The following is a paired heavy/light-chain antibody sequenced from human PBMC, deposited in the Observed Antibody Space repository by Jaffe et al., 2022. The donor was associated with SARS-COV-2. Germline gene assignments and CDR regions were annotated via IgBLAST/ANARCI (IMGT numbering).Heavy chain of an antibody. CDR1: GYTFTDYY. V-gene: IGHV1-2*04. CDR3: ARDLGYTGGHYYNGVDV. Sequence: QVQLVQSGAEVKKPGASVKVSCKASGYTFTDYYMHWVRQAPGQGLEWMGWINPNSGGTNYAQKFQGWVTMTRDTSISTAYMELSRLRSDDTAVYYCARDLGYTGGHYYNGVDVWGQGTTVTVSS. CDR2: INPNSGGT. J-gene: IGHJ6*02. D-gene: IGHD6-19*01.
Light chain of an antibody. CDR2: KDI. CDR1: ALPKQY. J-gene: IGLJ2*01. CDR3: QSADSSGTYVV. Sequence: SYELTQPPSVSVSPGQTARITCSGDALPKQYAYWYQQRPGQAPVVVIYKDIERPSGIPERFSGSSSGTTVTLTISGVQAEDEADYYCQSADSSGTYVVFGGGTKLTVL. V-gene: IGLV3-25*03.